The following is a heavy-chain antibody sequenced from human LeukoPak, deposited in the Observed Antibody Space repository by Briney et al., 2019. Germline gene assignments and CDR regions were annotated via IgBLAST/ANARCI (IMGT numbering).Heavy chain of an antibody. J-gene: IGHJ4*02. CDR3: AKSGDYLWDY. V-gene: IGHV4-61*01. CDR2: IYYSGST. CDR1: GGSVSSGIYY. Sequence: SETLSLTCTVSGGSVSSGIYYWSWIRQPPGKGLEWIGCIYYSGSTKYNPSLKSRVTISVDTSKNQFSLKLSSVTAADTAVYYCAKSGDYLWDYWGQGTLVTVSS. D-gene: IGHD3-16*01.